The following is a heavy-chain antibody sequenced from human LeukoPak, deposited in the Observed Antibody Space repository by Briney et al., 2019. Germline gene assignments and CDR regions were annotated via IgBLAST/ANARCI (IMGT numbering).Heavy chain of an antibody. D-gene: IGHD5-18*01. CDR1: GFTLSSYA. Sequence: GGSLRLSCAASGFTLSSYAMSWVRQAPGKGLEWVSAISGSGGSTYYADSVKGRFTISRDNSKNTLYLQMNSLRAEDTAVYYCAKDGMGGYRKYYFDYWGQGTLVTASS. V-gene: IGHV3-23*01. CDR3: AKDGMGGYRKYYFDY. J-gene: IGHJ4*02. CDR2: ISGSGGST.